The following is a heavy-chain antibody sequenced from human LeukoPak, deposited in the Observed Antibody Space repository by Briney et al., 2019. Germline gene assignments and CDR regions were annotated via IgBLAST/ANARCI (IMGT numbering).Heavy chain of an antibody. CDR2: IKEDGSEK. Sequence: GGSPRLSCAASGFTFSNYWMSWVRQAPGKGLEWVANIKEDGSEKYYVDSVKGRFTISRDNAKNSLYLQMNSLRAEDTAVYYCARDGSSFDYWGQGTLFTVSS. CDR1: GFTFSNYW. J-gene: IGHJ4*02. CDR3: ARDGSSFDY. D-gene: IGHD2-15*01. V-gene: IGHV3-7*01.